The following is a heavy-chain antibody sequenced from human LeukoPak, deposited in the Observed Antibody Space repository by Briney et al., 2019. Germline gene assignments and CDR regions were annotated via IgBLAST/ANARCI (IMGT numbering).Heavy chain of an antibody. CDR1: GFTFSNAW. Sequence: PGGSLRLSCAASGFTFSNAWMSWVRQAPGKGLEWVGRIKSKTDGGTTDYAAPVKGRFTISRDDSKNTLYLQMNSLKTEDTAVYYCTTDVVNIVATTFDYWGQGTLVTVSS. CDR2: IKSKTDGGTT. CDR3: TTDVVNIVATTFDY. V-gene: IGHV3-15*01. J-gene: IGHJ4*02. D-gene: IGHD5-12*01.